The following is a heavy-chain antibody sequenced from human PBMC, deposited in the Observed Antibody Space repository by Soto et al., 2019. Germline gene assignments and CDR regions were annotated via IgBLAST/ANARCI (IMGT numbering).Heavy chain of an antibody. D-gene: IGHD3-10*01. CDR3: VRLLWFGELT. J-gene: IGHJ4*02. Sequence: QITLKESGPSLVKPKRPLTLTCTISGFSLSTSGVGVGWIRQPPGKALDWLALIYWDGDKRYSPSLKSGLTITKDTHKNQVVLTMTNMDPVDTAPYYCVRLLWFGELTWGQGTLVSFSS. V-gene: IGHV2-5*02. CDR1: GFSLSTSGVG. CDR2: IYWDGDK.